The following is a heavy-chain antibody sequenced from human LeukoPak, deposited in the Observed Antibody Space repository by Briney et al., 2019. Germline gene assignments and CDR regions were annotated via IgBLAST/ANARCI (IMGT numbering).Heavy chain of an antibody. CDR3: AKSGSAVTTLNWFNP. J-gene: IGHJ5*02. D-gene: IGHD4-17*01. V-gene: IGHV3-23*01. CDR1: GFTFSTNA. CDR2: ISVSGGTT. Sequence: GGSLRLSCVASGFTFSTNAMNWVRQTPGKGLERVSGISVSGGTTFYADSVKGRFTISRDNSKNTVYLQMNDLRVEDTAVYYCAKSGSAVTTLNWFNPWGQGTLVTVYS.